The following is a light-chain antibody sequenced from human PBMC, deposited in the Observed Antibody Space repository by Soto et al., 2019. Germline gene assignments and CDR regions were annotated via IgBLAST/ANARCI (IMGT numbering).Light chain of an antibody. V-gene: IGLV2-8*01. CDR3: SSCAGTNYFVL. J-gene: IGLJ2*01. CDR2: EVT. Sequence: QSALTQPPSASGSPGQSVTISCTGTSSDVGGYDYVSWYQQHPGKAPRLMIYEVTKRPSGVPDRFSGSKAGDTASLTVSGLQAEDEADYFCSSCAGTNYFVLFGGGTKLTVL. CDR1: SSDVGGYDY.